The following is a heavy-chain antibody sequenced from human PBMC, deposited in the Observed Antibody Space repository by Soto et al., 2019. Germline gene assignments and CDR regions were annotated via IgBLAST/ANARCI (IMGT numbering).Heavy chain of an antibody. V-gene: IGHV3-74*01. CDR2: INSDGSTT. Sequence: GGSLRLSCAASGFTFSTYWMHWVRQAPGKGLVWVSRINSDGSTTNYADSVKGRFTISRDNAKNTLYLQMNSLRADDTAVYYCARDPVSPRYCSGGSCYSDYWGQGTLVTVSS. J-gene: IGHJ4*02. D-gene: IGHD2-15*01. CDR1: GFTFSTYW. CDR3: ARDPVSPRYCSGGSCYSDY.